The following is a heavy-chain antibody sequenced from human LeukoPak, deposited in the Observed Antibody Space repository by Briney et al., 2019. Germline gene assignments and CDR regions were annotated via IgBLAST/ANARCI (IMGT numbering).Heavy chain of an antibody. J-gene: IGHJ6*02. CDR3: ARERIVVVPAARVYYYYYYGMDV. CDR1: GFTFSSYW. Sequence: GGSLRLSCAASGFTFSSYWMSWVRQVPGKGLEWVANIKQDGSEKYYVDSVKGRFTISRDNAKNSLYLQMNSLRAEDTAVYYCARERIVVVPAARVYYYYYYGMDVWGQGTTVTVSS. CDR2: IKQDGSEK. V-gene: IGHV3-7*01. D-gene: IGHD2-2*01.